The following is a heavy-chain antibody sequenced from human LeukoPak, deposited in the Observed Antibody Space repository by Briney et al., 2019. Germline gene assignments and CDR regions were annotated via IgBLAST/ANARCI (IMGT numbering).Heavy chain of an antibody. CDR1: GGSLSSGTFY. CDR2: VYTSGST. D-gene: IGHD1-26*01. V-gene: IGHV4-61*02. J-gene: IGHJ4*02. Sequence: SETLSLTCSASGGSLSSGTFYWCWLRPPAGEGLEWIGRVYTSGSTYYNSSFMSRVTISIDTTKNQFFLKLSSVTAADTAVYYCARVGGYSGSYYYFYNWGQGTLVTVSS. CDR3: ARVGGYSGSYYYFYN.